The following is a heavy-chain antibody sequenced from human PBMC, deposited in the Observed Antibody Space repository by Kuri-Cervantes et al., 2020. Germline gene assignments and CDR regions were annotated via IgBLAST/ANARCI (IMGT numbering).Heavy chain of an antibody. V-gene: IGHV3-21*01. Sequence: ETLSLTCAASGFTFSSYSMNWVRQAPGKGLEWVSSISSSSSYIYYADSVKGRFTISRDNAKNSLYLQMNSLRAEDTAVYYCARDLPIAVAAHWFDPWGQGTLVTVSS. CDR2: ISSSSSYI. D-gene: IGHD6-19*01. CDR1: GFTFSSYS. J-gene: IGHJ5*02. CDR3: ARDLPIAVAAHWFDP.